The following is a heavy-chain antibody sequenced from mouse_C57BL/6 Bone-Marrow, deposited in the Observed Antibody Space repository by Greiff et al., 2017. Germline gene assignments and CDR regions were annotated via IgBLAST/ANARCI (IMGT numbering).Heavy chain of an antibody. V-gene: IGHV14-4*01. CDR2: IDPENGDT. D-gene: IGHD4-1*01. CDR3: TLGWDWFAY. J-gene: IGHJ3*01. Sequence: EVQLQQSGAELVRPGASVKLSCTASGFNIKDDYMHWVKQRPEQGLEWIGWIDPENGDTEYASKFQGKATITADTSSNTAYLQLSSLTSEDTAVYYCTLGWDWFAYWGQGTLVTVSA. CDR1: GFNIKDDY.